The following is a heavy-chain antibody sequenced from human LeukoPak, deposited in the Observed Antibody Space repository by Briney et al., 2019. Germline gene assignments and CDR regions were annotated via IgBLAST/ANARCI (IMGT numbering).Heavy chain of an antibody. J-gene: IGHJ4*02. D-gene: IGHD3-10*01. CDR1: GGSFSVYY. CDR3: ARRPLWFGELDYFDY. CDR2: INHSGST. Sequence: PSETLSLTCAVYGGSFSVYYWSWIRQPPGKGREWIGEINHSGSTNYNPSLKSRVTISVDTSKNQFSLKLSSVTAADTAVYYCARRPLWFGELDYFDYWGQGTLVTVSS. V-gene: IGHV4-34*01.